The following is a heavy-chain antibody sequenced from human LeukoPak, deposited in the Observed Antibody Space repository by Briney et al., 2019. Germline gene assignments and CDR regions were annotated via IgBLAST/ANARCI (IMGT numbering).Heavy chain of an antibody. CDR1: GGSFSGYI. J-gene: IGHJ2*01. V-gene: IGHV4-34*01. Sequence: SETLSLICGVYGGSFSGYIWGWIRRARGKGRVWIGEISHNRKNTHSPSLKSRVTTSLDTAKNQFSLQLNSVTAADTAVYYCARLAKCTSTCRGKYWYFDVWGRGTLVTVSS. CDR3: ARLAKCTSTCRGKYWYFDV. CDR2: ISHNRKN. D-gene: IGHD2-8*01.